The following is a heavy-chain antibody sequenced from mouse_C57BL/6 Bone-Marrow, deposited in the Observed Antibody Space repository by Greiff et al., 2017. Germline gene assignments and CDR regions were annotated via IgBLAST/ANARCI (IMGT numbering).Heavy chain of an antibody. Sequence: VQLQQPGAELVMPGASVKLSCKASGYTFTSYWMHWVKQRPGQGLEWIGEIDPSDSYTNYNQKFKGKSTLTVDKSSSTAYMQISSLTSEDSAVYYCARPVYDYEEFAYWGQGTLVTVSA. CDR2: IDPSDSYT. V-gene: IGHV1-69*01. CDR3: ARPVYDYEEFAY. D-gene: IGHD2-4*01. CDR1: GYTFTSYW. J-gene: IGHJ3*01.